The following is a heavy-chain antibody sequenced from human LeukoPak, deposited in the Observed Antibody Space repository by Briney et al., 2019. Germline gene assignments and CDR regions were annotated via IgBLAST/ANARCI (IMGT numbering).Heavy chain of an antibody. CDR3: ARDEPTVTTGPPVGS. Sequence: GGSLRLSCAASGFTFSTYSMNWVRQAPGKGLEWVSYISSSSSPIYYADSVKGRFTISRDNAKKSLYLQMNSLRAEDTAIYYCARDEPTVTTGPPVGSWGQGNLVTVSS. J-gene: IGHJ4*02. CDR1: GFTFSTYS. V-gene: IGHV3-48*04. D-gene: IGHD4-17*01. CDR2: ISSSSSPI.